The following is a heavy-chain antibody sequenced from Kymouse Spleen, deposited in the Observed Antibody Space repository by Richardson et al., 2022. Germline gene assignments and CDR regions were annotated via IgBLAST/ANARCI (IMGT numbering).Heavy chain of an antibody. J-gene: IGHJ5*02. CDR3: TREPPLIAVAGTNWFDP. CDR2: IRSKANSYAT. CDR1: GFTFSGSA. V-gene: IGHV3-73*02. Sequence: EVQLVESGGGLVQPGGSLKLSCAASGFTFSGSAMHWVRQASGKGLEWVGRIRSKANSYATAYAASVKGRFTISRDDSKNTAYLQMNSLKTEDTAVYYCTREPPLIAVAGTNWFDPWGQGTLVTVSS. D-gene: IGHD6-19*01.